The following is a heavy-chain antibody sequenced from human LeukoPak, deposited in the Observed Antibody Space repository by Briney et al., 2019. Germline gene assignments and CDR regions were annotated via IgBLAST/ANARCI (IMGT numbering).Heavy chain of an antibody. CDR1: GFTFSSYA. J-gene: IGHJ4*02. D-gene: IGHD3-22*01. CDR3: ARAGRASFNYYDSSGYYGVPY. Sequence: PGGSLRLSCAASGFTFSSYAMHWVRQAPGKGLEWVAVISYDGSNKCYADSVKGRFTISRDNSKNTLYLQMNSLRAEDTAVYYCARAGRASFNYYDSSGYYGVPYWGQGTLVTVSS. CDR2: ISYDGSNK. V-gene: IGHV3-30-3*01.